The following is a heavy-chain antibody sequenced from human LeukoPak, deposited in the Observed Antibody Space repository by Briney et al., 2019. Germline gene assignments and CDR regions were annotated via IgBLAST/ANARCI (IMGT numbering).Heavy chain of an antibody. D-gene: IGHD3-22*01. CDR2: IYSSGST. CDR3: ARDSGDSSGYSYFDY. J-gene: IGHJ4*02. Sequence: SETLSLTCTVSGGSISSGTYYWSWVRQPAGKGLEWIGRIYSSGSTNYNPSLKSRVTISVDTSKNQFSLKLSSVTAADTAMYYCARDSGDSSGYSYFDYWGQGTLVTVSS. V-gene: IGHV4-61*02. CDR1: GGSISSGTYY.